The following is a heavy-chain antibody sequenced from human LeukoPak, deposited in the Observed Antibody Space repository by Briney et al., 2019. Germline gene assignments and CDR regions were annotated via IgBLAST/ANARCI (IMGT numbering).Heavy chain of an antibody. CDR2: IYYSGST. V-gene: IGHV4-59*01. CDR1: GGSISSYY. J-gene: IGHJ4*02. Sequence: SETLSLTCTVSGGSISSYYWSWIRQPPGKGLEWIGYIYYSGSTYYNPSLKSRVTISVDTSKNQFSLKLSSVTAADTAVYYCARHGGYSYLYFDYWGQGTLVTVSS. D-gene: IGHD5-18*01. CDR3: ARHGGYSYLYFDY.